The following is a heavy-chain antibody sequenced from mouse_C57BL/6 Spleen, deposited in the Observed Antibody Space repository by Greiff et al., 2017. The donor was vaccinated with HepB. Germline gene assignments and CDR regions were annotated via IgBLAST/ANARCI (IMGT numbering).Heavy chain of an antibody. CDR1: GYTFTSYW. D-gene: IGHD2-1*01. J-gene: IGHJ4*01. CDR2: IDPSDSET. CDR3: ARIYYGNYPLAMDY. Sequence: VQLQQPGAELVRPGSSVKLSCKASGYTFTSYWMHWVKQRPIQGLEWIGNIDPSDSETHYNQKFKDKATLTVDKSSSTAYMQLSSLTSEDSAVYYCARIYYGNYPLAMDYWGQRTSVTVSS. V-gene: IGHV1-52*01.